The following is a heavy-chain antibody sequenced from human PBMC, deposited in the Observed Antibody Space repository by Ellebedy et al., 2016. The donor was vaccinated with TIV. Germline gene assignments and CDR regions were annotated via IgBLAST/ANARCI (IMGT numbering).Heavy chain of an antibody. CDR1: GYTFTSYD. Sequence: ASVKVSXXASGYTFTSYDINWVRQATGQGLEWMGWMNPNSGNTNYAQKLQGRVTMTTDTSTSTAYMELRSLRSDDTAVYYCARDSRVAGRFDLWGRGTLVTVSS. V-gene: IGHV1-18*01. CDR2: MNPNSGNT. CDR3: ARDSRVAGRFDL. D-gene: IGHD6-13*01. J-gene: IGHJ2*01.